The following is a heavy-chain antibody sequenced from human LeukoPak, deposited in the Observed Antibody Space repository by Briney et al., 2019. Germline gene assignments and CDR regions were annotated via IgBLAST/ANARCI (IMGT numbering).Heavy chain of an antibody. CDR1: EFTFSSYS. CDR3: AKSNRRRLVGATGGFDY. J-gene: IGHJ4*02. CDR2: IRYDGSNK. V-gene: IGHV3-30*02. D-gene: IGHD1-26*01. Sequence: GGSLRLSCAASEFTFSSYSMNWVRQAPGKGLEWVAFIRYDGSNKYYADSVKGRFTISRDNSKNTLYLQMNSLRVEDTAVYYCAKSNRRRLVGATGGFDYWGQGTLVTVSS.